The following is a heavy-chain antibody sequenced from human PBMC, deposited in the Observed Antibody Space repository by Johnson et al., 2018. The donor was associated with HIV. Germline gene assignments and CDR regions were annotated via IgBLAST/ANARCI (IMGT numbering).Heavy chain of an antibody. CDR2: IYSGGST. J-gene: IGHJ3*02. CDR3: ASTRLGAFDI. CDR1: GFSVSSKY. D-gene: IGHD6-6*01. Sequence: EVQLVESGGGLVQPGGSLRLSCAASGFSVSSKYMSWVRQAPGKGLEWVSVIYSGGSTFYADSVKGRFTISRDNSGNTLYLKMDSLRVEDTAVYYCASTRLGAFDIWGQGTMVTVSS. V-gene: IGHV3-66*01.